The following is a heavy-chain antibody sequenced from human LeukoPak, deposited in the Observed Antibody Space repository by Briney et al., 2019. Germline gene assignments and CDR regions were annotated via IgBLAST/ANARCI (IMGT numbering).Heavy chain of an antibody. CDR2: IYYSGST. J-gene: IGHJ4*02. Sequence: SETLSLTCTVSGGSISSYYWSWIRQPPGKGLEWIGYIYYSGSTNYNSSFKSRVTISIDTSKNQFSLRLSSVTAADTAVYYCARVTGYMIEDYFDYWAREPWSPSPQ. V-gene: IGHV4-59*01. D-gene: IGHD3-22*01. CDR1: GGSISSYY. CDR3: ARVTGYMIEDYFDY.